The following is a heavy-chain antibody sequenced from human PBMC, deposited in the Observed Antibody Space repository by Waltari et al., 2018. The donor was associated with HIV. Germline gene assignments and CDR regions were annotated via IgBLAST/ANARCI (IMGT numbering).Heavy chain of an antibody. Sequence: QVQLVESGGGVVQPGRSLRLSCAASGFTFSNSGMHWVRQAPGKGLEWVAVISYDGSNKYYADSVKGRFTISRDNSKNTLYLQMNSLRAEDTAVYYCAKERGYDSSGCDYWGQGTLVTVSS. CDR1: GFTFSNSG. CDR3: AKERGYDSSGCDY. V-gene: IGHV3-30*18. J-gene: IGHJ4*02. CDR2: ISYDGSNK. D-gene: IGHD3-22*01.